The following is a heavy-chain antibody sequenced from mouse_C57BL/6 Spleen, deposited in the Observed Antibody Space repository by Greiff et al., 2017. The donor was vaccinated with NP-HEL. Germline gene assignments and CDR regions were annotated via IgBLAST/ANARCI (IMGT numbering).Heavy chain of an antibody. D-gene: IGHD2-3*01. CDR3: ASDGYYFDY. CDR1: GYTFTSYW. CDR2: IDPANGNT. V-gene: IGHV1-69*01. Sequence: QVQLQQPGAELVMPGASVKLSCKASGYTFTSYWMHWVKQRPGQGLEWIGEIDPANGNTKYAPKFQGKATITADTSSNTAYLQLSSLTSEDTAIYYCASDGYYFDYWGQGTTLTVSS. J-gene: IGHJ2*01.